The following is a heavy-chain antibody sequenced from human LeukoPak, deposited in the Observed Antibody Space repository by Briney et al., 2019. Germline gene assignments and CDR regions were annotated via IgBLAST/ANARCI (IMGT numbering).Heavy chain of an antibody. V-gene: IGHV3-15*01. CDR1: GFTFRSYG. J-gene: IGHJ4*02. Sequence: GKSLRLSCAASGFTFRSYGMHWVRQDPGKGLEWVGRIKSKTDGGTTDYAPPVKGRFTVSRDDSKNTLYLQMNSLKTEDTAVYYCTSEDQGGFDHWGQGTLVTVSS. CDR2: IKSKTDGGTT. CDR3: TSEDQGGFDH. D-gene: IGHD1-26*01.